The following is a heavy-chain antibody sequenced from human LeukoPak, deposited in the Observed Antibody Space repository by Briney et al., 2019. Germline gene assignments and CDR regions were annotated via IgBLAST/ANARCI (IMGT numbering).Heavy chain of an antibody. Sequence: SETLSLTCNVYSDSISNSYWSWIRQPPGKGLEWIGHIYNIGNTNYNPSLKSRVTISEDTSKNQFSLKLSSVTAADTAVYYCARTVHYSRGWSPTYYFDYWGQGTLVTVSS. CDR3: ARTVHYSRGWSPTYYFDY. J-gene: IGHJ4*02. V-gene: IGHV4-59*01. CDR1: SDSISNSY. D-gene: IGHD6-19*01. CDR2: IYNIGNT.